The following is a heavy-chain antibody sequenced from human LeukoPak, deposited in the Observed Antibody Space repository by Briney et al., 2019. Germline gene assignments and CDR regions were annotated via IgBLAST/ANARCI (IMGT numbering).Heavy chain of an antibody. CDR1: GGSISSYY. J-gene: IGHJ3*02. CDR3: ARGSRAGDFDAFDI. CDR2: IYYSGRT. Sequence: SETLSLTCTVSGGSISSYYWSWIRQPPGKGLEWIGYIYYSGRTNYNPSLKSRVTISVDTSKNQFSLKLSSVTAADTAVYYCARGSRAGDFDAFDIWGQGTMVTVSS. V-gene: IGHV4-59*01. D-gene: IGHD3-16*01.